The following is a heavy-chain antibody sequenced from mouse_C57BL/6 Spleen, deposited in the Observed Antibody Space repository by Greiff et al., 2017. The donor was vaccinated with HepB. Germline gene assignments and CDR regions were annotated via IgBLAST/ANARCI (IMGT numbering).Heavy chain of an antibody. CDR3: ATDSSAAWFAY. CDR1: GFNIKNPY. J-gene: IGHJ3*01. Sequence: EVQLQQSVAELVRPGASVKLSCTASGFNIKNPYMHWVKQRPEQGLEWIGRIDPANGNTKYAPKFQGKATITADTSSNTAYLQLSSLTSEDTAIYYCATDSSAAWFAYWGQGTLVTVSA. V-gene: IGHV14-3*01. D-gene: IGHD3-2*02. CDR2: IDPANGNT.